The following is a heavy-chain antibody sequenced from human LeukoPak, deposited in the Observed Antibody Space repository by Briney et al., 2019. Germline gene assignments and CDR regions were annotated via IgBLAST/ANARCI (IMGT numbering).Heavy chain of an antibody. CDR2: ISAYNGNT. V-gene: IGHV1-18*01. Sequence: ASVKVSCKASGYTFTSYGISWVRQAPGQGLEWMGWISAYNGNTNYAQKLQGRVTMTTDTSTSTAYMELRSLRSDDTAVYYCARETDEVDTAMVRGPWFDPWGQGTLVTVSS. CDR3: ARETDEVDTAMVRGPWFDP. D-gene: IGHD5-18*01. J-gene: IGHJ5*02. CDR1: GYTFTSYG.